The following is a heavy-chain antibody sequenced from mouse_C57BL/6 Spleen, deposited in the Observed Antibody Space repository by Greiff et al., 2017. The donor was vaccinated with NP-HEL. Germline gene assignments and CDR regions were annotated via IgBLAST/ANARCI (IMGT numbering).Heavy chain of an antibody. D-gene: IGHD2-3*01. CDR3: ARDGYYGFDY. Sequence: QVQLKQPGAELVRPGSSVKLSCKASGYTFTSYWMHWVKQRPIQGLEWIGNIDPSDSETHYNQKFKDKATLTVDKSSSTAYMQLSSLTSEDSAVYYCARDGYYGFDYWGQGTTLTVSS. CDR1: GYTFTSYW. V-gene: IGHV1-52*01. CDR2: IDPSDSET. J-gene: IGHJ2*01.